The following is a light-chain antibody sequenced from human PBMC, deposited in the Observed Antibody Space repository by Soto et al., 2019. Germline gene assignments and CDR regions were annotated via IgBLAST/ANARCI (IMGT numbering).Light chain of an antibody. CDR2: KAS. CDR1: QSINNC. V-gene: IGKV1-5*03. J-gene: IGKJ5*01. Sequence: DIHITHSRSTPSASFGGRLSITCRASQSINNCLAWYQKKPARAPKLLVYKASVLETVAPSRFSGTGSGTEFTLTINGLQTDDFAAYYGQQYSSYSPITFGQGTRLEIK. CDR3: QQYSSYSPIT.